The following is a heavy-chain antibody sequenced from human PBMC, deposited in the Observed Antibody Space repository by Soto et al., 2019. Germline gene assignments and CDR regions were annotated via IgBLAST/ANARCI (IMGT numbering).Heavy chain of an antibody. J-gene: IGHJ4*02. CDR1: GFTFSSYA. CDR3: VKTHSSSWDPVDY. V-gene: IGHV3-23*01. Sequence: EVQLLESGGGLVQPGGSLRLSCAASGFTFSSYAMSWVRQAPGKGLEWVSAISGSGGSTYYADSVKGRFTISRDNSKNTLYLQMYSLRAEDTAVDYCVKTHSSSWDPVDYWGQGTLVTVSS. CDR2: ISGSGGST. D-gene: IGHD6-13*01.